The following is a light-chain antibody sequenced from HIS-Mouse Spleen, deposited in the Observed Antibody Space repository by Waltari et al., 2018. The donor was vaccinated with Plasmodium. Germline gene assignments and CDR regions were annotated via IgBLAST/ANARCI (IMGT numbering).Light chain of an antibody. J-gene: IGKJ3*01. CDR1: QSVSSN. Sequence: EIVMTQSPATLSVSPGERATLSCRASQSVSSNLAWYQQKPGQATRLLIYGASTRATGIPARFSGSGSGTEFTLTISSLQSEDFAVYYCQQYNNWSFIFGPGTKVDIK. CDR2: GAS. V-gene: IGKV3-15*01. CDR3: QQYNNWSFI.